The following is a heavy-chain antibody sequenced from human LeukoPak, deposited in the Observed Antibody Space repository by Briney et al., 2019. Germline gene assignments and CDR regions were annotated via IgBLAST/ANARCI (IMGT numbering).Heavy chain of an antibody. CDR2: IHHSGTT. D-gene: IGHD3-3*01. CDR3: ARVPHGETIFGVVLYWFDP. Sequence: PSETLSLTCAVYGGSFSGYYWSWIRQPPGKGLEWIGSIHHSGTTFYNPSLKSRVTISVDASKNQFSLKLRSVTAADTAVYYCARVPHGETIFGVVLYWFDPWGQGTLVTVSS. V-gene: IGHV4-34*01. CDR1: GGSFSGYY. J-gene: IGHJ5*02.